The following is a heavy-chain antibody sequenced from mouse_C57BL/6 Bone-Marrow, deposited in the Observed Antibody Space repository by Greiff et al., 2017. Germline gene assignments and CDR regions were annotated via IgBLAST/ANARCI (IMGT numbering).Heavy chain of an antibody. D-gene: IGHD2-5*01. Sequence: VQLQQSGAELVRPGASVKLSCTASGFNIKDDYMHWVKQRPEQGLEWIGWIDPENGDTEYASKFQGKATITADTSSNTAYLQLSSRTSEDTAVYYCTKAYYSNFPYAMDYWGQGTSVTVSS. CDR1: GFNIKDDY. CDR3: TKAYYSNFPYAMDY. J-gene: IGHJ4*01. V-gene: IGHV14-4*01. CDR2: IDPENGDT.